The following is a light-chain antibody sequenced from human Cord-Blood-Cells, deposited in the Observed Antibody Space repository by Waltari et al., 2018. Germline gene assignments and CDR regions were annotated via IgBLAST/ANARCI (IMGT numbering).Light chain of an antibody. CDR1: QVISSY. J-gene: IGKJ3*01. CDR3: QHSYSTPFT. CDR2: AAS. V-gene: IGKV1-39*01. Sequence: DIQMTQSPSSLSASVGDRVTITCRASQVISSYLNWYQQKPGKAPKLLIYAASSLQSGVPSRCSGSRSGTDFTCTISSLQPEDFATYYCQHSYSTPFTFGPGTKVDIK.